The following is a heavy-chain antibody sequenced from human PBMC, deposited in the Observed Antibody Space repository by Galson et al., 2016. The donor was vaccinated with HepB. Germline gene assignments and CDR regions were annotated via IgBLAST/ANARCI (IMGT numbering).Heavy chain of an antibody. CDR3: ARGMGVVLRVIADLFDY. D-gene: IGHD3-16*02. V-gene: IGHV3-30*03. Sequence: SLRLSCAASGFTFTTYGMHWVRRAPGKGLESVAIISFDGTNKYYADSVKGRFTISRDNSKNTLYLQMNSLRAEDTAVYYCARGMGVVLRVIADLFDYWGQGTLVTVSS. J-gene: IGHJ4*02. CDR2: ISFDGTNK. CDR1: GFTFTTYG.